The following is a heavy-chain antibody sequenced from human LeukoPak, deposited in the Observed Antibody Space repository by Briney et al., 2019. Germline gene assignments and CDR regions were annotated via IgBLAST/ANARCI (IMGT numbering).Heavy chain of an antibody. CDR2: ISAYNGNT. J-gene: IGHJ4*02. V-gene: IGHV1-18*01. CDR1: GYTFTSYG. D-gene: IGHD3-22*01. Sequence: ASVKVSCKASGYTFTSYGISWVRQAPGQGLEWMGWISAYNGNTNYAQKFQGRVTITTDESTSTAYMELSSLRSEDTAVYYCASSGSRVGYWEDYFDYWGQGTLVTVSS. CDR3: ASSGSRVGYWEDYFDY.